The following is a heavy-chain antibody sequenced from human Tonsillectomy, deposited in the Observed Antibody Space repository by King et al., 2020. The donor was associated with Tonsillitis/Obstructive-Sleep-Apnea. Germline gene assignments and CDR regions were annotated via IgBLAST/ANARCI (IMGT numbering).Heavy chain of an antibody. V-gene: IGHV4-39*01. Sequence: QLQESGPGLVKPSETLSLTCTVSGVSISSTSYQWGWIRQPPGKGLEWIASIFYSGSTYYNPSLKSRVTISVDTSKNQISLKLSSVTAADTAVYYCASIHPDYYDDIGYPYYFAWRGQGPLATVSS. CDR2: IFYSGST. CDR3: ASIHPDYYDDIGYPYYFAW. J-gene: IGHJ4*02. CDR1: GVSISSTSYQ. D-gene: IGHD3-22*01.